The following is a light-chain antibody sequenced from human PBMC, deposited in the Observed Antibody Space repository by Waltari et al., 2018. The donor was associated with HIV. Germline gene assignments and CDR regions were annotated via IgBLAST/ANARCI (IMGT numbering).Light chain of an antibody. CDR2: SNN. V-gene: IGLV1-44*01. CDR1: SSNIGSNP. J-gene: IGLJ2*01. CDR3: AAWDDSLNGVL. Sequence: QSVLTQPPSASETPGQRVTISCSGSSSNIGSNPVNWYQQLPGTAPKLLIYSNNQWPSGVPDRFSGSKSGTSASLAISGLQSEDEADYYCAAWDDSLNGVLFGGGTKLTVL.